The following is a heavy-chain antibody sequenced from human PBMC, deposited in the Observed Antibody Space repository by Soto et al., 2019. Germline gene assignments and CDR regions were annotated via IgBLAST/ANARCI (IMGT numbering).Heavy chain of an antibody. Sequence: QVQLQESGPGLVKPSVTLSLTCTVSGGSITNYYCSWFRQPPGKGLEWIGYINYDGYSAYNLSLKRLVTLSMDASKTQFSLRLESVTATDTAVYYCARHGFGPLHGLVDVWGPGTTVIVSS. V-gene: IGHV4-59*08. D-gene: IGHD3-10*01. J-gene: IGHJ6*02. CDR3: ARHGFGPLHGLVDV. CDR2: INYDGYS. CDR1: GGSITNYY.